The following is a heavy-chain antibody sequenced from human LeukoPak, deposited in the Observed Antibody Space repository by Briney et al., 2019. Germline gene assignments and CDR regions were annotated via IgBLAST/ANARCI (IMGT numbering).Heavy chain of an antibody. V-gene: IGHV3-7*03. D-gene: IGHD6-19*01. CDR2: IKQDGSEI. CDR1: GFTLSSYW. J-gene: IGHJ4*02. Sequence: GGSLRLSCAASGFTLSSYWMSWVRQAPGKGLEWVANIKQDGSEIYYVASVKGRFTISRDNAKNSLYLQMNSLRAEDTAVYYCARIAVAAFDHWGQGTLVTVSS. CDR3: ARIAVAAFDH.